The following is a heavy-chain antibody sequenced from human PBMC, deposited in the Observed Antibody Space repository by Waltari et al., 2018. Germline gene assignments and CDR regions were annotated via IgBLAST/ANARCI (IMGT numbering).Heavy chain of an antibody. J-gene: IGHJ4*02. Sequence: EVQLVESGGGLIQPGGSLRLSCAASGFTFNTYSVDWVRQAPGKGLEWVSYISTSGDTIYYADSVKGRFTISRDNAKSSLFLQMNSLRAEDTAVYYCARGYYSNSFDYWGQGTLVTVSS. D-gene: IGHD6-6*01. CDR2: ISTSGDTI. V-gene: IGHV3-48*04. CDR3: ARGYYSNSFDY. CDR1: GFTFNTYS.